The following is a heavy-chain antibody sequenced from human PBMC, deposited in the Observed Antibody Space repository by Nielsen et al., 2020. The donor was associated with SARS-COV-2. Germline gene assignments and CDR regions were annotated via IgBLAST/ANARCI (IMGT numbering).Heavy chain of an antibody. CDR1: GFTFSSYG. CDR3: AKGDVVVVPAAIVITLGYYGMDV. J-gene: IGHJ6*02. D-gene: IGHD2-2*01. CDR2: IWYDGSNK. V-gene: IGHV3-30*02. Sequence: GESLKISCAASGFTFSSYGMHWVRQAPGKGLEWVAVIWYDGSNKYYADSVKGRFTISRDNSKNTLYLQMNSLRAEDTAVYYCAKGDVVVVPAAIVITLGYYGMDVWGQGTTVTVSS.